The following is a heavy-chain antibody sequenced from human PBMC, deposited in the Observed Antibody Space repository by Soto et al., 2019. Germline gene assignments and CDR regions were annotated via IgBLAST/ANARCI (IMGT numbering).Heavy chain of an antibody. V-gene: IGHV3-48*03. CDR1: GFTFSNYE. D-gene: IGHD6-13*01. J-gene: IGHJ4*02. CDR3: AREDIPADGPFDY. CDR2: IHSTGNFI. Sequence: PGGSLRLSCAASGFTFSNYEINWVRQAPGKGLEWVSYIHSTGNFIHYADSVKGRFTISRDDAKNSVYLQMNSLRAEDTALYSCAREDIPADGPFDYWGPGILVTVSS.